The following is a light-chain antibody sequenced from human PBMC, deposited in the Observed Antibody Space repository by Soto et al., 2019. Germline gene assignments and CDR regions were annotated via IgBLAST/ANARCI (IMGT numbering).Light chain of an antibody. CDR1: NSDIGGYNY. J-gene: IGLJ2*01. CDR2: GVT. CDR3: SSYTSSSTLEV. V-gene: IGLV2-14*01. Sequence: QSALTQPASVSGSPGQSITISCTGTNSDIGGYNYVSWYRHHPGEAPKLMIYGVTNRPSGVSTRFSGSKSGNTASLTISGLQDEDEADYYCSSYTSSSTLEVFGGGTKLTVL.